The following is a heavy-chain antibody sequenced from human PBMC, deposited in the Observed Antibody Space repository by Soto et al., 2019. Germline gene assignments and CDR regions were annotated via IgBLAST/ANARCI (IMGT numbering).Heavy chain of an antibody. J-gene: IGHJ2*01. Sequence: QVQLQESGPGLVKPSQTLSLTCSVSGGSISSGDHYWNWIRQHPGKGLEWIGYIYYSGTHYNPSLKSRVTISEDTSKNQFSLNLSSVTAADTAVYYCARGPSVTTVYWYFDLWGRDTRVTVSS. CDR2: IYYSGT. CDR1: GGSISSGDHY. D-gene: IGHD4-17*01. V-gene: IGHV4-31*03. CDR3: ARGPSVTTVYWYFDL.